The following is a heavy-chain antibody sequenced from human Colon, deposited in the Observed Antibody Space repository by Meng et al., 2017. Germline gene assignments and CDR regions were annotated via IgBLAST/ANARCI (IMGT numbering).Heavy chain of an antibody. CDR3: ARHGGWHFDY. CDR2: IYLSGSP. J-gene: IGHJ4*02. CDR1: GGSTRWSNY. Sequence: PVLAVLSGTLSLACAVSGGSTRWSNYWSWVPQPPGKGLEWIGQIYLSGSPSYNPSLESRVTISVDKSKNQLSLRLTSVTAADTAIYYCARHGGWHFDYWGQGTLVTVSS. V-gene: IGHV4-4*02. D-gene: IGHD6-19*01.